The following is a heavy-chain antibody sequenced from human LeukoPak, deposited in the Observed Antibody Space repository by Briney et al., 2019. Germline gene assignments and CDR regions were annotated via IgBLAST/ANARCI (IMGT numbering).Heavy chain of an antibody. CDR2: INPNSGGT. J-gene: IGHJ5*02. V-gene: IGHV1-2*02. Sequence: ASVKVSCKASGYTFTGYYMHWVRQAPGQGLEWMGWINPNSGGTNYAQKFQGRVTMTRDTSISTAYMELSRLRSDDTAVYYCARELLSTKNWFDPWGQGTLVTVSS. CDR1: GYTFTGYY. CDR3: ARELLSTKNWFDP. D-gene: IGHD1-26*01.